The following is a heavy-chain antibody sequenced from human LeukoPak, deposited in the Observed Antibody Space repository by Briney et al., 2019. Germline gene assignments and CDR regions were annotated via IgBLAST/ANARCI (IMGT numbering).Heavy chain of an antibody. D-gene: IGHD2-8*01. CDR3: ASPFLLMVYAIVY. V-gene: IGHV1-69*02. CDR1: GGTFSSYS. J-gene: IGHJ4*02. CDR2: IIRVLGSV. Sequence: ASVKVSCKASGGTFSSYSISWVRQAPGQGLEWMGRIIRVLGSVTYAQKFQDRLTIIGDKATNTAYMELSSLRSEDTAVYYCASPFLLMVYAIVYWGQGTLVTVSS.